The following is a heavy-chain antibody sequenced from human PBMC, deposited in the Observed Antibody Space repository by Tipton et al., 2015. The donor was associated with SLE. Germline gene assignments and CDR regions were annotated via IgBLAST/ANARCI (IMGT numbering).Heavy chain of an antibody. D-gene: IGHD3-10*01. CDR1: GGSISGYY. Sequence: TLSLTCTVSGGSISGYYWSWIRQPPEKGLEWIAYISYSGATKYNPSLKSRVTISVDTSKNTLSLKLSSVTAADTAVYSCARGVAYYYASGAFDIWGQGPMVTVSS. V-gene: IGHV4-59*12. CDR3: ARGVAYYYASGAFDI. J-gene: IGHJ3*02. CDR2: ISYSGAT.